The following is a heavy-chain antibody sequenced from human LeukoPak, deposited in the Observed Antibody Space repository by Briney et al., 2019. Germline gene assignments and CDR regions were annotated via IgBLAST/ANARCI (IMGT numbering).Heavy chain of an antibody. D-gene: IGHD1-26*01. CDR1: GFTFSNYG. J-gene: IGHJ4*02. CDR3: ARVGATYFDY. V-gene: IGHV3-21*01. CDR2: VRGSGTNT. Sequence: GGSLRLSCAASGFTFSNYGLSWVRQAPGKGLEWVSTVRGSGTNTFYADSVKGRFTISRDNAKNSLYLQMNSLRAEDTAVYYCARVGATYFDYWGQGTLVTVSS.